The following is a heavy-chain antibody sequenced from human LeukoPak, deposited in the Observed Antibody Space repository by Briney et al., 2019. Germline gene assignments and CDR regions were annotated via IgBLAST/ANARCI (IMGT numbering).Heavy chain of an antibody. CDR2: IIPIFGTA. V-gene: IGHV1-69*13. CDR1: GGTFSSYA. D-gene: IGHD5-18*01. CDR3: ARGPFSYDNGSFDY. Sequence: ASVKVSCKASGGTFSSYAISWVRQAPGQGLEWMGGIIPIFGTANYAQKFQGRVTITADESTSTAYMELSSLRSEDTAVYYCARGPFSYDNGSFDYWGQGTLVTVSS. J-gene: IGHJ4*02.